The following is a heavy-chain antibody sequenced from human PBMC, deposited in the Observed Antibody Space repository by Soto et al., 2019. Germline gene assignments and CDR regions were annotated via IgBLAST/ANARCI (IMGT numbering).Heavy chain of an antibody. CDR1: GFTFSSYA. D-gene: IGHD4-17*01. Sequence: AGGSLRLSCAASGFTFSSYAMSWVRQAPGKGLEWVSAISGSGGSTYYADSVKGRFTISRDNSKNTLYLQMNSLRAEDTAVYYCAKLPLYGDYSYDYWGQGTLVTVSS. CDR2: ISGSGGST. V-gene: IGHV3-23*01. J-gene: IGHJ4*02. CDR3: AKLPLYGDYSYDY.